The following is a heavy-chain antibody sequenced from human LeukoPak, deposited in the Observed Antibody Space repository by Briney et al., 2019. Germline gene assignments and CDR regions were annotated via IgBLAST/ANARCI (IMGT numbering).Heavy chain of an antibody. Sequence: GGSLRLSCAASGFTLSSYEMNWVRQAPGKGLEWVSYISSSGSTIYYADSVKGRFTISRDNAKNSLYLQMNSLRAEDTAVYYFACLIVGANPSFDYWAQGTVVTVSS. J-gene: IGHJ4*02. CDR3: ACLIVGANPSFDY. CDR2: ISSSGSTI. D-gene: IGHD1-26*01. V-gene: IGHV3-48*03. CDR1: GFTLSSYE.